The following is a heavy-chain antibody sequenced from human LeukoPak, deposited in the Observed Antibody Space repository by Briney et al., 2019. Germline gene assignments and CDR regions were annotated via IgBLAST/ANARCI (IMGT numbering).Heavy chain of an antibody. CDR3: ARGGGGYDSPYYFDY. CDR2: ISSSSSYI. V-gene: IGHV3-21*01. J-gene: IGHJ4*02. CDR1: GFTFSSYS. D-gene: IGHD5-12*01. Sequence: GGSLRLSCAASGFTFSSYSMNWVRQAPGKGLEWVSSISSSSSYIYYADSVKGRFTISRDNAKNSLYLQMNSLRAEDTAVYYCARGGGGYDSPYYFDYWGQRTLVTVSS.